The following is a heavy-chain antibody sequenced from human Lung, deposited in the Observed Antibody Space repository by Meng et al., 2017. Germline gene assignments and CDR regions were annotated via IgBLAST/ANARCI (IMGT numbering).Heavy chain of an antibody. Sequence: QVQLQQWGARLLKQSETLSLTCVVSGGSFRDYYWSWIRQPPGKGLEWIGEINHSGSTNYNPSLESRATISVDTSQNNLSLKLSSVTAADSAVYYCARGPTTMAHDFDYWGQGTLVTVSS. J-gene: IGHJ4*02. CDR2: INHSGST. D-gene: IGHD4-11*01. CDR1: GGSFRDYY. CDR3: ARGPTTMAHDFDY. V-gene: IGHV4-34*01.